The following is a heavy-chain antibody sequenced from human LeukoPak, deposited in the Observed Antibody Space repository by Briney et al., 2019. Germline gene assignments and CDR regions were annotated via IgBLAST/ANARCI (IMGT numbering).Heavy chain of an antibody. V-gene: IGHV4-39*07. D-gene: IGHD3-22*01. Sequence: SQTLSLTCTVSGGSISSSNYYWSWIRQPPGKGLEWIGEINHSGSTNYNPSLKSRVTISVDTSKNQFSLKLSSVTAADTAVYYCARRGRSKWLRPVYYFDYWGQGTLVTVSS. J-gene: IGHJ4*02. CDR2: INHSGST. CDR3: ARRGRSKWLRPVYYFDY. CDR1: GGSISSSNYY.